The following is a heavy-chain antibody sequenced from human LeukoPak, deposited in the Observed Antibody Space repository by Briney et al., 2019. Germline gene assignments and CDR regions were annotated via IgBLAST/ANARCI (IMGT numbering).Heavy chain of an antibody. CDR3: ARGIGDFWSGYYFDY. J-gene: IGHJ4*02. CDR1: GYTFTSYG. D-gene: IGHD3-3*01. Sequence: ASVKVSCKASGYTFTSYGISWVRQAPGQGLEWMGWTSAYNGNTNYAQKLQGRVTMTTDTSTSTAYMELRSLRSDDTAVYYCARGIGDFWSGYYFDYWGQGTVVTVSS. CDR2: TSAYNGNT. V-gene: IGHV1-18*01.